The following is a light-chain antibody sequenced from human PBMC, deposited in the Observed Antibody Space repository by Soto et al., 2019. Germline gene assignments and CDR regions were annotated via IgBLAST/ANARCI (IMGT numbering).Light chain of an antibody. Sequence: IQMTQSPSSLSASVGDRVTITCRASQGIRSDVGWYQQKPGKAPKLMMYGASRLQSGVPSRFSGSGSGTDFTLSSHGLLSEDFGTYLCLRDYSYPRTFGQGTKVEIK. CDR2: GAS. V-gene: IGKV1-6*01. CDR1: QGIRSD. CDR3: LRDYSYPRT. J-gene: IGKJ1*01.